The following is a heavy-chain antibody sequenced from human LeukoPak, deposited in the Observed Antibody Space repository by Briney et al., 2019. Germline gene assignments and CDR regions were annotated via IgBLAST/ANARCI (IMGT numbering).Heavy chain of an antibody. D-gene: IGHD1-1*01. CDR3: SKKGQADDDGKPD. CDR2: ISRGGIS. J-gene: IGHJ4*02. CDR1: GFTFSSYS. Sequence: GGSLRLSCAASGFTFSSYSMNWVRRSPGKGLECVSVISRGGISYYADSVKGRFTISRDNSKNTLYLQMNSLRAEDTAVYYCSKKGQADDDGKPDWGQGTLVTVSP. V-gene: IGHV3-23*01.